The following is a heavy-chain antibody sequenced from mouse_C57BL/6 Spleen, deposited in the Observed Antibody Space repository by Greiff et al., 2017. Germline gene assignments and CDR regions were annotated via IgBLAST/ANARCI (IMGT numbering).Heavy chain of an antibody. CDR2: IYPGDGDT. J-gene: IGHJ4*01. V-gene: IGHV1-80*01. CDR1: GYAFSSYW. D-gene: IGHD2-1*01. CDR3: ARDYGNYVGAMDY. Sequence: VKLVESGAELVKPGASVKISCKASGYAFSSYWMNWVKQRPGKGLEWIGQIYPGDGDTNYNGKFKGKATLTADKSSSTAYMQLSSLTSEDSAVYFCARDYGNYVGAMDYWGQGTSVTVSS.